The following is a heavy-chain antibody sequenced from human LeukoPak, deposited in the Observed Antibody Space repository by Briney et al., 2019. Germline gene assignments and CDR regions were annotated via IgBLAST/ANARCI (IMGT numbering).Heavy chain of an antibody. J-gene: IGHJ4*02. Sequence: ASVKVSCKASGYIFSDYYMHWVRQAPGQGLEWLGWINPKTGAADYAQQLRGRITMTRDTSINTDYMEMKRVTSDDTAVYYCARGAEAETSPLDYWGQGTLVTVSS. V-gene: IGHV1-2*02. CDR3: ARGAEAETSPLDY. CDR1: GYIFSDYY. D-gene: IGHD6-13*01. CDR2: INPKTGAA.